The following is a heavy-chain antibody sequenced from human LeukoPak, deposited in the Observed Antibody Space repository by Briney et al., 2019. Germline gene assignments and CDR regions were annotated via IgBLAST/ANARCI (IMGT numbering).Heavy chain of an antibody. J-gene: IGHJ4*02. CDR1: GGSISSGGFS. D-gene: IGHD5-18*01. CDR2: IYTSGST. V-gene: IGHV4-61*02. Sequence: PSQTLSLTCTVSGGSISSGGFSWSWIRQPAGKGLEWIGRIYTSGSTNYNPSLKSRVTISVDTSKNHFSLNLSSVTAADTAVYYCARGAIQLWAPVSRDWWDYWGQGTLVTVSS. CDR3: ARGAIQLWAPVSRDWWDY.